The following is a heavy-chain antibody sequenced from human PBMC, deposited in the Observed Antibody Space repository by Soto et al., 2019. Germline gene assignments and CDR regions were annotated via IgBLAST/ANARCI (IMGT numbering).Heavy chain of an antibody. J-gene: IGHJ4*02. CDR3: AKDAGFYDTPGY. Sequence: QVQLVESGGGVVQPGRSLRLSCAASGFTFSRYGMHWVRQAPGKGLEWVTIISYDGSDKYYADSVKGRFTISRDISKNTLYLQMNSLRAEDTTVYYYAKDAGFYDTPGYWGQGTLVTVSS. D-gene: IGHD3-22*01. V-gene: IGHV3-30*18. CDR1: GFTFSRYG. CDR2: ISYDGSDK.